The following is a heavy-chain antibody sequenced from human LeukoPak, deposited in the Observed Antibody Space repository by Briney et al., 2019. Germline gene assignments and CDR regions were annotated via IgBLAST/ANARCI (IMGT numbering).Heavy chain of an antibody. CDR3: AKDLTTTSADYYFDY. D-gene: IGHD1-1*01. CDR2: TSNDGRDK. J-gene: IGHJ4*02. CDR1: GFTFSSYA. Sequence: GGSLRLSCAASGFTFSSYALHWVRQAPGKGLEWVAVTSNDGRDKHHADSVKGRFTVPRDNSKNTLYLQMNSLRVEDTAVYYCAKDLTTTSADYYFDYWGQGTLVTVSS. V-gene: IGHV3-30-3*01.